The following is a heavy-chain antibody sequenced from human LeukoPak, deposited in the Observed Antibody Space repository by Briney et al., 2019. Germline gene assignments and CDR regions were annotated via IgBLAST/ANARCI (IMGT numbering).Heavy chain of an antibody. CDR3: AKGPIAAAGDNWFDP. CDR1: GFTFTNYA. CDR2: ISGSGGST. V-gene: IGHV3-23*01. J-gene: IGHJ5*02. Sequence: PGGSLRLSCAASGFTFTNYAMNWVRQAPGKGLEWVSVISGSGGSTYYADSVKGRFTISRDNSKNTLYLQMNRLRAEDMAVYYCAKGPIAAAGDNWFDPWGQGTLVTVSS. D-gene: IGHD6-13*01.